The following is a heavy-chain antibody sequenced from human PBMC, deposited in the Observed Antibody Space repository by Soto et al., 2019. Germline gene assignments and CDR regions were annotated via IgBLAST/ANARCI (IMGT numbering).Heavy chain of an antibody. D-gene: IGHD2-15*01. CDR3: AKDRVDHNSVWDPFDI. CDR1: GFTFSTYA. J-gene: IGHJ3*02. CDR2: LGGSNRDT. Sequence: EVQLLESGGDLVQPGGSLRLSCGASGFTFSTYAMSWVRQAPGKGLEWVSALGGSNRDTHYAASVEGRFTVSRDNSKSTLFLQMNSLRVEDTAIYYCAKDRVDHNSVWDPFDIWGQGTLVTVSS. V-gene: IGHV3-23*01.